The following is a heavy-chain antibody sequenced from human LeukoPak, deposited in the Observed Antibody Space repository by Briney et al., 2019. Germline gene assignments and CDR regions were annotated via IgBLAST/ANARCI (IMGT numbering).Heavy chain of an antibody. Sequence: GRSLRLSCAASGFTFSSYAMHWVRQAPGKGLEWVAVISYDGSNKYYADSVKGRFTISRGNSKNTLYLQMNSLRAEDTAVYYCASEKWDRPWGQGTLVTVSS. D-gene: IGHD1-26*01. V-gene: IGHV3-30-3*01. CDR3: ASEKWDRP. CDR2: ISYDGSNK. J-gene: IGHJ5*02. CDR1: GFTFSSYA.